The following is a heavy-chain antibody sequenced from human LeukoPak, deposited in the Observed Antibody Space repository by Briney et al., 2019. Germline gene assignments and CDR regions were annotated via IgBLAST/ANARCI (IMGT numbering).Heavy chain of an antibody. CDR3: ASLYDYGGNSDFDY. CDR2: ISSSSSTI. J-gene: IGHJ4*02. CDR1: GFTFSSYS. D-gene: IGHD4-23*01. Sequence: GGSLRLSCAASGFTFSSYSMNWVRQAPGKGLEWVSYISSSSSTIYYADSVKGRFTISRDNARNSLYLQINSLRAEDTAVYYCASLYDYGGNSDFDYWGQGTLVAVSS. V-gene: IGHV3-48*04.